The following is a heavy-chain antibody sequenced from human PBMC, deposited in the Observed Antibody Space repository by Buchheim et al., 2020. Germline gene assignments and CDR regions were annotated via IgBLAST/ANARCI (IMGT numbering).Heavy chain of an antibody. CDR1: GFTFSSYG. Sequence: QVQLVESGGGVVQPGRSLRLSCAASGFTFSSYGMHWVRQAPGKGLEWVAVISYDGSNKYYADSVKGRFTNSRDNSKNTLYLQMNSLRAEDTAVYYCAKDLSGDDTGYWGQGTL. CDR3: AKDLSGDDTGY. V-gene: IGHV3-30*18. CDR2: ISYDGSNK. D-gene: IGHD7-27*01. J-gene: IGHJ4*02.